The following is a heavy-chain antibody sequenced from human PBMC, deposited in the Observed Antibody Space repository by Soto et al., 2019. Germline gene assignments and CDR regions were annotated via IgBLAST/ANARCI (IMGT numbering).Heavy chain of an antibody. D-gene: IGHD4-17*01. Sequence: SETLSLTCTVSGASISSYSWSWVRQPPGKGLEWIGYIYYSGSTNFNPSLKSRITISVDTSKNQFSLKLSSVTAADTAVYYCARGDRYDAFDIWGQGTMVTVSS. CDR2: IYYSGST. CDR3: ARGDRYDAFDI. V-gene: IGHV4-59*08. CDR1: GASISSYS. J-gene: IGHJ3*02.